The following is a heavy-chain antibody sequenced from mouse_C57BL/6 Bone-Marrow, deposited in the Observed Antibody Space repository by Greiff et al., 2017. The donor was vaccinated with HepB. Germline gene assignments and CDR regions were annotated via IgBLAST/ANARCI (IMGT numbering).Heavy chain of an antibody. Sequence: VQLQQPGAELVRPGTSVKLSCKASGYTFTSYWMHWVKQRPGQGLEWIGVIDPSDSYTNYNQKFKGKATLTVDTSSSTAYMQLSSLTSEDSAVYYWARTYLLRRFDYWGQGTTLTVSS. J-gene: IGHJ2*01. CDR3: ARTYLLRRFDY. CDR1: GYTFTSYW. D-gene: IGHD1-1*01. V-gene: IGHV1-59*01. CDR2: IDPSDSYT.